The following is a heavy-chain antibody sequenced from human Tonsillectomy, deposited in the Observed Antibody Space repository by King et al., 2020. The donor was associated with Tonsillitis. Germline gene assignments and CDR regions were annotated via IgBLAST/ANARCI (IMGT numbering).Heavy chain of an antibody. V-gene: IGHV3-7*03. J-gene: IGHJ6*02. CDR1: GFTFSSYW. CDR2: IKEDGSEK. D-gene: IGHD2-2*01. CDR3: AREQQYQLPYYGMDV. Sequence: VQLVESGGGLVQPGGSLRLSCAASGFTFSSYWMSWVRQAPGKGLEWVANIKEDGSEKYYVDSVKGRFTISRDNAKNSLYLQMNSLRAEDTAVYYCAREQQYQLPYYGMDVGGQGTTVTVSS.